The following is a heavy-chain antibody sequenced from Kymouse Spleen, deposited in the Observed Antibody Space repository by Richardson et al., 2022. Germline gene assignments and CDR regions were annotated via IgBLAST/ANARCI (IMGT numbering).Heavy chain of an antibody. J-gene: IGHJ4*02. Sequence: EVQLVESGGGLIQPGGSLRLSCAASGFTVSSNYMSWVRQAPGKGLEWVSVIYSGGSTYYADSVKGRFTISRDNSKNTLYLQMNSLRAEDTAVYYCARDRDYGGNPFDYWGQGTLVTVSS. D-gene: IGHD4-23*01. CDR2: IYSGGST. V-gene: IGHV3-53*01. CDR1: GFTVSSNY. CDR3: ARDRDYGGNPFDY.